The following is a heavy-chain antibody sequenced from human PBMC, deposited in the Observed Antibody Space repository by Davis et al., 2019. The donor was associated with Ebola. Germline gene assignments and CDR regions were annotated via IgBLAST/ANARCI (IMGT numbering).Heavy chain of an antibody. Sequence: GGSLRLSCEASGFTFSSYSMNWVRQAPGKGLEWVSSISSSSSYIYYADSVKGRFTISRDNAKNSLYLQMNSLRAEDTAVYYCARDRVVAVSYYFDYWGQGTLVTVSS. J-gene: IGHJ4*02. CDR2: ISSSSSYI. D-gene: IGHD2-15*01. V-gene: IGHV3-21*01. CDR3: ARDRVVAVSYYFDY. CDR1: GFTFSSYS.